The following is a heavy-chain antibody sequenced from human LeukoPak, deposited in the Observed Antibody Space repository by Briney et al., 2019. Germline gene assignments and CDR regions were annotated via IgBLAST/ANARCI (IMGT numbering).Heavy chain of an antibody. V-gene: IGHV4-34*01. D-gene: IGHD2-2*01. CDR2: INHSGST. J-gene: IGHJ6*04. CDR3: ARVVIVVVPAALDV. Sequence: SETLSLTCAVYGGSFSGYYWSWIRQPPGKGLEWIGEINHSGSTNYNPSLKNRVTISVDTSKNQFSLKLSSVTAADTAVYYCARVVIVVVPAALDVWGKGTTVTVSS. CDR1: GGSFSGYY.